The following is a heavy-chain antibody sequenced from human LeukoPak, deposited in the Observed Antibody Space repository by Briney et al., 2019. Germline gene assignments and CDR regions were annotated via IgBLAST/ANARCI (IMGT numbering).Heavy chain of an antibody. CDR1: GFTFSSYA. CDR2: ISYDGSNK. V-gene: IGHV3-30-3*01. J-gene: IGHJ4*02. CDR3: AREMDYTGGWSAFDC. D-gene: IGHD6-19*01. Sequence: QPGGSLRLSCAASGFTFSSYAMHWVRQAPGKGLEWVAVISYDGSNKYYADSVKGRFTISRDTSKNTLYLQMNSLRAEDTAMYYCAREMDYTGGWSAFDCWGQGTLVTVSS.